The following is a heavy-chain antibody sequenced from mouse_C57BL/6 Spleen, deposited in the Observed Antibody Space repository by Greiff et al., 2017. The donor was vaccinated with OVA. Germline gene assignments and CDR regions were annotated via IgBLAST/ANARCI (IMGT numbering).Heavy chain of an antibody. J-gene: IGHJ4*01. V-gene: IGHV1-52*01. CDR3: ARRGSYYYGSSPYAMDY. CDR1: GYTFTSYW. Sequence: QVQLQQPGAELVRPGSSVKLSCKASGYTFTSYWMHWVKQRPIQGLEWIGNIDPSDSDTHYNQKFKDKATLTVDKSSSTAYMQLSSLTSEDSAFYYCARRGSYYYGSSPYAMDYWGQGTSVTVSS. CDR2: IDPSDSDT. D-gene: IGHD1-1*01.